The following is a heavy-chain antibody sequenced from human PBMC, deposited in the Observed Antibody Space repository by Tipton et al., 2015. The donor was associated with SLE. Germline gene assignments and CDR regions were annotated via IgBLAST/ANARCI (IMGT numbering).Heavy chain of an antibody. CDR3: ARDDTPEGWYFDL. CDR2: IPYDGNNK. CDR1: GFTFSSYA. D-gene: IGHD2-2*02. J-gene: IGHJ2*01. Sequence: SLRLSCAASGFTFSSYAMHWVRQAPGKGLEWVAVIPYDGNNKYYADSVKGRFTISRDISNNTLYLQMNSLRTEDTAVYYCARDDTPEGWYFDLWGRGTLVTVSS. V-gene: IGHV3-30-3*01.